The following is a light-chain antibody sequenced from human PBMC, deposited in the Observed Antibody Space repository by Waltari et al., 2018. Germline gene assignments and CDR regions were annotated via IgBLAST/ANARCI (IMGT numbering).Light chain of an antibody. CDR1: RSDVGNYKL. Sequence: QSALTKPASVSGSPGQSITISCTGTRSDVGNYKLVAWYQQHPGKAPKLIIYGVSKGTSGVSKRFSGSKSGNTASLTISGLQAEDEADYYCCSYAGSSTSLYVFGTGTKVTVL. CDR2: GVS. V-gene: IGLV2-23*02. J-gene: IGLJ1*01. CDR3: CSYAGSSTSLYV.